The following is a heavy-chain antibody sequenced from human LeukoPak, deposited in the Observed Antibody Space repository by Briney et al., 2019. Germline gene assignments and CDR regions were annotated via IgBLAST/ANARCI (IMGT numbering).Heavy chain of an antibody. J-gene: IGHJ5*02. CDR2: INPNSGGT. V-gene: IGHV1-2*02. Sequence: ASVKVSCKASGYTFTGYYMHWVRQAPGQGLEWMGWINPNSGGTNYAQKFQGRVTMTRDTSISTAYMELSRLRSDDTAVYYCARSYFWSGARIRFDPWGQGTLVTVSS. D-gene: IGHD3-3*01. CDR1: GYTFTGYY. CDR3: ARSYFWSGARIRFDP.